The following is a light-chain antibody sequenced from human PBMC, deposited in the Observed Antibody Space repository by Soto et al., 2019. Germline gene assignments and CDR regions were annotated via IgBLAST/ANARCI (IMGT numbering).Light chain of an antibody. Sequence: DIQLTQSPSFLSASVGDRVTITCRASQGISTYLAWYQQKPGKAPKLLIYAASTLQSWVPSRFSGSGSGTEFTLTSNSLQPEDFATYSCQQVNRYPYTLGQGTKLEIK. V-gene: IGKV1-9*01. J-gene: IGKJ2*01. CDR2: AAS. CDR1: QGISTY. CDR3: QQVNRYPYT.